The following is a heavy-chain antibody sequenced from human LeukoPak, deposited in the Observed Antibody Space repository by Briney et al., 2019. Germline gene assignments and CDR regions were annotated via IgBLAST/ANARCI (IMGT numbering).Heavy chain of an antibody. D-gene: IGHD6-19*01. J-gene: IGHJ6*02. V-gene: IGHV3-23*01. Sequence: GGSLRLSCAASGFTVSSNYMSWVRQAPGKGLEWVSAISGSGGSTFYADSVRGRFTISRDISKNTLYLQMNSLRAEDTALYYCAKEIRNAPIAVAGVDYYYGMDVWGQGTTVTVSS. CDR3: AKEIRNAPIAVAGVDYYYGMDV. CDR1: GFTVSSNY. CDR2: ISGSGGST.